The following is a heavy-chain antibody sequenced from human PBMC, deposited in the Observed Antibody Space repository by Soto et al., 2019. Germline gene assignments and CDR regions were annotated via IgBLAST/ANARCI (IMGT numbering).Heavy chain of an antibody. J-gene: IGHJ4*02. Sequence: QAQLVESGGGVVQPGMSLRLSCVVSGLTFRSYGMHWVRQAPGKGLEWVALMSHDGSKKYYADSVKGRLTISRDNSKNTLYLQMNSLRVEDTAVYYCAGGWNYFDYWGQGTQVTVSS. CDR1: GLTFRSYG. CDR3: AGGWNYFDY. CDR2: MSHDGSKK. D-gene: IGHD6-19*01. V-gene: IGHV3-30*03.